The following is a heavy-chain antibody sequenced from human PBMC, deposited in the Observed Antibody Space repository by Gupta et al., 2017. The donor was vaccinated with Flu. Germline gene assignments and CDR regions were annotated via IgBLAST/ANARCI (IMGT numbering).Heavy chain of an antibody. CDR3: AKDGPWTSRCSYYCYYKHV. V-gene: IGHV3-30*18. Sequence: WVRQDPGKGLEWVAYIASDGSHKDYAEPVRGRITISRDNSKNTLSLVMDSLRVQDTAAYYCAKDGPWTSRCSYYCYYKHVCGKGTTVTLSS. J-gene: IGHJ6*03. CDR2: IASDGSHK. D-gene: IGHD2-8*01.